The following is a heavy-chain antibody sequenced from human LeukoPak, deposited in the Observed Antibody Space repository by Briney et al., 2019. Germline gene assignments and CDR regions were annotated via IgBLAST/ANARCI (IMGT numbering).Heavy chain of an antibody. CDR3: ARDRGSSWVYYYYMDV. D-gene: IGHD6-13*01. CDR2: ISSSSSYI. CDR1: GFTFSSYS. J-gene: IGHJ6*03. V-gene: IGHV3-21*01. Sequence: GGSLRLSCAASGFTFSSYSMNWVRQAPGKGLEWVSSISSSSSYIYYADSVKGRFTISRDNAKNTLYLLMNSLRVEDTAVYYCARDRGSSWVYYYYMDVWGKGTPVTVSS.